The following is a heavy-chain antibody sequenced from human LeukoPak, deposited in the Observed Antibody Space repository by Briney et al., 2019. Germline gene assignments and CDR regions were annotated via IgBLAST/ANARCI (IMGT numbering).Heavy chain of an antibody. V-gene: IGHV1-2*02. CDR2: INPNSGGT. CDR3: ASESSSGWYPTYYFDY. CDR1: GYTFTGYN. J-gene: IGHJ4*02. D-gene: IGHD6-19*01. Sequence: GALVKVSCKASGYTFTGYNMHWVRQAPGQGLEWMGWINPNSGGTNYAQKFQGRVTMTRDTSISTAYMELSRLRSDDTAVYYCASESSSGWYPTYYFDYWGQGTLVTVSS.